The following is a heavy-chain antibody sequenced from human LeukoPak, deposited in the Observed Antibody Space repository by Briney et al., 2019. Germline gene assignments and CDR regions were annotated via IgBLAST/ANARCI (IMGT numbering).Heavy chain of an antibody. CDR3: ARTPGITVAGRFFDY. J-gene: IGHJ4*02. D-gene: IGHD6-19*01. V-gene: IGHV4-4*07. Sequence: NPSETLSLTCTVSGGSINNYYWSWIRQPAGKGLEWIGRIYSSGNTDDNPSLKSRVTMSVDTSKNQLSLHLRFVTAADTALYYCARTPGITVAGRFFDYRGQGIQVTVSS. CDR1: GGSINNYY. CDR2: IYSSGNT.